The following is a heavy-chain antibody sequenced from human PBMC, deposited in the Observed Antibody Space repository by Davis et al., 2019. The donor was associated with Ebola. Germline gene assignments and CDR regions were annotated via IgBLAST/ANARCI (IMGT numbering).Heavy chain of an antibody. CDR3: ARDRNNYSNYLHWFDP. CDR2: LSGSGDNT. J-gene: IGHJ5*02. Sequence: GGSLRLSCAASGFTFSRDAMSWVRQAPGKGLEWVSALSGSGDNTYYADSAKGRFTISRDNSKNTLYLQMNSLRAEDTAVYYCARDRNNYSNYLHWFDPWGQGTLVTVSS. CDR1: GFTFSRDA. D-gene: IGHD4-11*01. V-gene: IGHV3-23*01.